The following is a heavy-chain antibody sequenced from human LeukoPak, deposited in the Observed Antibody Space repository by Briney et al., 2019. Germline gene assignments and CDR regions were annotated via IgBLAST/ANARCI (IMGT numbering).Heavy chain of an antibody. CDR2: IIPILGIA. J-gene: IGHJ4*02. CDR3: ARAGYQSGYSGYGGGPFSPFHY. Sequence: ASVKVSCKASGGTFSSYAISWVRQAPGQGLEWMGRIIPILGIANYAQKFQGRVTITADKSTSTAYMELSSLRSEDTAVYYCARAGYQSGYSGYGGGPFSPFHYWGQGTLVTVSS. V-gene: IGHV1-69*04. CDR1: GGTFSSYA. D-gene: IGHD5-12*01.